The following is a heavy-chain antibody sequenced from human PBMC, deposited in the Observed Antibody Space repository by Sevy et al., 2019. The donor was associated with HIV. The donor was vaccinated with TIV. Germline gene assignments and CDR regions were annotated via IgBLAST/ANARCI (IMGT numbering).Heavy chain of an antibody. V-gene: IGHV1-18*01. J-gene: IGHJ4*02. CDR2: ISVYNGIT. D-gene: IGHD6-25*01. Sequence: ASVKVSCKASGYSFISHGISWVRQAPGQGLEWMGWISVYNGITNYAQKLQGRVTMTTDTSTSTAYMELRSLRSDDTAVYYCARDLWRGYSSDGRGGFDYWGQGTLVTVSS. CDR3: ARDLWRGYSSDGRGGFDY. CDR1: GYSFISHG.